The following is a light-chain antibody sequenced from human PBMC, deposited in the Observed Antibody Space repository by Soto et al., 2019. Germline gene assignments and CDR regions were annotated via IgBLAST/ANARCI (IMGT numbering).Light chain of an antibody. CDR1: SSDVVGYHY. CDR2: DVS. CDR3: SSYTDNNTLV. Sequence: QSDLTQPASVSGSPGQSITLSCTGSSSDVVGYHYVSWYQQHPGKTPQLMIYDVSNRPSGVSTRFSGSRSGNTASLTISGLQAEDEADYYCSSYTDNNTLVFGGGTKLTVL. J-gene: IGLJ2*01. V-gene: IGLV2-14*03.